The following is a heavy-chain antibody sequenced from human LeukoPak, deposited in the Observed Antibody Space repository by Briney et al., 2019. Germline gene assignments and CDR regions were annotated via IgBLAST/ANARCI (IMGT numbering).Heavy chain of an antibody. CDR2: IYSGGST. CDR1: GFTVSSNY. CDR3: ARVIIISVSRWFDP. D-gene: IGHD3-16*02. Sequence: GGSLRLSCAASGFTVSSNYMSWVRQAPGKGLEWVSVIYSGGSTYYADSVKGRFTISRDNSKNTLYLQMNSLRAEDTAVYYCARVIIISVSRWFDPWGERTLVTVSS. J-gene: IGHJ5*02. V-gene: IGHV3-66*01.